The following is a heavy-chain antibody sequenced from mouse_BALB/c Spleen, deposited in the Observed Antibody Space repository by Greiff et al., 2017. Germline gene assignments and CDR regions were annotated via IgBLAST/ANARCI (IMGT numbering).Heavy chain of an antibody. V-gene: IGHV6-6*02. CDR3: TVTGTGAMDY. CDR1: GFTFSSYW. Sequence: EVKVEESGGGLVQPGGSMKLSCVASGFTFSSYWMSWVRQSPEKGLEWVAEIRLKSDNYATHYAESVKGKFTISRDDSKSRLYLQMNSLRAEDTGIYYCTVTGTGAMDYWGQGTSVTVSS. J-gene: IGHJ4*01. D-gene: IGHD4-1*01. CDR2: IRLKSDNYAT.